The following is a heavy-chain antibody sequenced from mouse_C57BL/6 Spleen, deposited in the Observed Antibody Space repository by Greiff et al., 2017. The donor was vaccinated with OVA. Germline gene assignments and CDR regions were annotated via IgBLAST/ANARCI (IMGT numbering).Heavy chain of an antibody. CDR1: GYTFTDYY. CDR3: ARRGSSYYYAMDY. J-gene: IGHJ4*01. Sequence: DVQLQESGPVLVKPGASVKMSCKASGYTFTDYYMNWVKQSHGKSLEWIGVINPYNGGTSYNQKFKGKATLTVDKSSSTAYMELNSLTSEDSAVYYCARRGSSYYYAMDYWGQGTSVTVSS. D-gene: IGHD1-1*01. CDR2: INPYNGGT. V-gene: IGHV1-19*01.